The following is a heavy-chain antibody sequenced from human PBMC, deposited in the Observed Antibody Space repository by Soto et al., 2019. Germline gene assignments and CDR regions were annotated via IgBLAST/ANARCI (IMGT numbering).Heavy chain of an antibody. CDR2: IIPIFGTA. CDR3: ARRDSSGYYYKGSDNWFDP. J-gene: IGHJ5*02. Sequence: SVKVSCKASGGTFSSYAISWVRQAPGQGLEWMGGIIPIFGTANYAQKFQGRVTITADKSTSPAYMELSSLRSEDTAVYYCARRDSSGYYYKGSDNWFDPWGQGTLVTVSS. D-gene: IGHD3-22*01. CDR1: GGTFSSYA. V-gene: IGHV1-69*06.